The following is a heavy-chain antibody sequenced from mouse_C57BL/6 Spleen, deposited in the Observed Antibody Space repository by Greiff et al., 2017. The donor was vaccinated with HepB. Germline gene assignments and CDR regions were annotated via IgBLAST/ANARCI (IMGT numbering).Heavy chain of an antibody. Sequence: VQLQQPGAELVRPGTSVKLSCKASGYTFTSYWMHWVKQRPGQGLEWIGVIDPSDSYTNYNQKFKGKATLTVDTSSSTAYMQLSSLTSEDSAVYYCARYGSYYSNSYFDYWGQGTTLTVSS. D-gene: IGHD2-5*01. CDR1: GYTFTSYW. J-gene: IGHJ2*01. CDR2: IDPSDSYT. CDR3: ARYGSYYSNSYFDY. V-gene: IGHV1-59*01.